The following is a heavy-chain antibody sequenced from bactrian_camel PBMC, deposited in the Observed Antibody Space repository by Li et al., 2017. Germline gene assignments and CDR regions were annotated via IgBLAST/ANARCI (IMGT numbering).Heavy chain of an antibody. V-gene: IGHV3S1*01. CDR1: GSTFSYYD. CDR2: SGGSST. CDR3: ANWGDNY. D-gene: IGHD5*01. Sequence: HVQLVESGGGLVQPGRSLRLSCAASGSTFSYYDMTWVRQAPGKGLEWVSSSGGSSTFYADSVKGRFTIARDNAKNTLYLQLNYLKTEDTAMYYCANWGDNYWGQGTQVHRL. J-gene: IGHJ4*01.